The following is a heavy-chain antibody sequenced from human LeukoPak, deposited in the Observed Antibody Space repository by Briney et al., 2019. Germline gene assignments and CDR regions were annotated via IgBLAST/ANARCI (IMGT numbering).Heavy chain of an antibody. J-gene: IGHJ4*02. CDR1: GGSISSGGYY. CDR3: ARVSLLAGPNFDY. Sequence: PSQTLSLTCIVSGGSISSGGYYWSWIRQPPGKGLEWIGYIYHSGSTYYNPSLKSRVTISVDRSKNQFSLKLSSVTAADTAVYYRARVSLLAGPNFDYWGQGTLVTVSS. V-gene: IGHV4-30-2*01. CDR2: IYHSGST. D-gene: IGHD2-15*01.